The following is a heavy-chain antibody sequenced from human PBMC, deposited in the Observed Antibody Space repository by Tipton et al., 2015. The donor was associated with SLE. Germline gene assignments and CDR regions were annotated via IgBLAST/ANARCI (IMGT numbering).Heavy chain of an antibody. Sequence: TLSLTCAVYGGSFSGYYWSWIRQPPGKGLECIGEIGQSGRTNYNPSLKSRVTISVDTSKNQFSLKLSSVTAADTAVYYCARDPQLAGFDLWGQGTLVTVSS. CDR1: GGSFSGYY. CDR3: ARDPQLAGFDL. J-gene: IGHJ5*02. D-gene: IGHD3-10*01. V-gene: IGHV4-34*09. CDR2: IGQSGRT.